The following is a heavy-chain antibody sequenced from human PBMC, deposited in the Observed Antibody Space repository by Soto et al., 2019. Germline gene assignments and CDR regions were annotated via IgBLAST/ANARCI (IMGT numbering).Heavy chain of an antibody. D-gene: IGHD3-3*01. CDR1: GFTFSSYW. CDR2: INSDGSST. V-gene: IGHV3-74*01. CDR3: TRDIQPAPKSGYSSYNWFDP. Sequence: GGSLRLSCAACGFTFSSYWIHWVRQAPWKGLVWVSRINSDGSSTSYADSVKGRFTISRDNAKNTLYLQMNSLRAEDTAVYYCTRDIQPAPKSGYSSYNWFDPCGQRTLVTVSS. J-gene: IGHJ5*02.